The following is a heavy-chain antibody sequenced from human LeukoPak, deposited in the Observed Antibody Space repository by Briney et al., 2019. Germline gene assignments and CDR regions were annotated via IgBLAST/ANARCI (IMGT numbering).Heavy chain of an antibody. J-gene: IGHJ3*02. CDR2: IYYSGGT. D-gene: IGHD3-10*01. V-gene: IGHV4-59*01. CDR1: GGSISSYY. Sequence: SETLSLTCTVSGGSISSYYWSWIRQPPGKGLEWIGYIYYSGGTNYNPSLKSRVTISVDTSKNQFSLKLSSVTAADTAVYYCARGWFGPDAFDIWGQGTMVTVSS. CDR3: ARGWFGPDAFDI.